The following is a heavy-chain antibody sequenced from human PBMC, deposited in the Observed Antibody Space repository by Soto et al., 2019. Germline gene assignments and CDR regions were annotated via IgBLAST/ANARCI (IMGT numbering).Heavy chain of an antibody. D-gene: IGHD2-8*01. J-gene: IGHJ5*02. CDR1: GFTFSSYG. CDR3: AKMGDIVLMHWFDP. V-gene: IGHV3-30*18. Sequence: GGSLRLSCAASGFTFSSYGMHWVRQAPGKGLEWVAVISYDGSNKYYADSVKGRFTISRDNSKNTLYLQMNSLRAEDTAVYYCAKMGDIVLMHWFDPWGQGTLVTVSS. CDR2: ISYDGSNK.